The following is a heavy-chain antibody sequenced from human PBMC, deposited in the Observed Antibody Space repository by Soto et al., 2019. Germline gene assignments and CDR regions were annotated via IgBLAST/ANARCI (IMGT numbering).Heavy chain of an antibody. CDR2: IKQDGSEK. CDR1: GLTFSSYW. CDR3: ARTAAGHCY. Sequence: GGSLRLSCAASGLTFSSYWMSWVRQAPGKGLEWVANIKQDGSEKYYVDSVKGRFTISRDNAKNSLYLQMNSLRAEDTAVYYCARTAAGHCYWGQGTLVTVSS. D-gene: IGHD6-13*01. J-gene: IGHJ4*02. V-gene: IGHV3-7*05.